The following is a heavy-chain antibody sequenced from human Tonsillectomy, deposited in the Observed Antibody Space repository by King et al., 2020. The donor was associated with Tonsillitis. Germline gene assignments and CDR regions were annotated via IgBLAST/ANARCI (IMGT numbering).Heavy chain of an antibody. D-gene: IGHD3-16*02. CDR2: IFSNGEK. Sequence: VTLKESGPVLVKPTETLTLTCIVSGFNNTRMGVTWIRQPPGKALEWLAHIFSNGEKSYNTFLRSRLTISEDTSKSQVVLAMTNMGPVDTATYYCARIGIIGGIIVDYFDYWGQGTLVTVSS. V-gene: IGHV2-26*01. J-gene: IGHJ4*02. CDR3: ARIGIIGGIIVDYFDY. CDR1: GFNNTRMG.